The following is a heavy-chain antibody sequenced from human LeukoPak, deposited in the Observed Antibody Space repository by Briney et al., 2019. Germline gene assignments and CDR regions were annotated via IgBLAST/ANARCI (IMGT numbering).Heavy chain of an antibody. CDR2: IYYSGST. V-gene: IGHV4-31*03. CDR3: ASGYSSSWSYFDY. Sequence: SETLSLTCTVSGGSISSGGYYWSWIRQHPGKGLEWIGYIYYSGSTYYNPSLKSRVTISVDTSKNQFSLKLSSVTAADTAVYYCASGYSSSWSYFDYWGQGTLVTVSS. J-gene: IGHJ4*02. D-gene: IGHD6-13*01. CDR1: GGSISSGGYY.